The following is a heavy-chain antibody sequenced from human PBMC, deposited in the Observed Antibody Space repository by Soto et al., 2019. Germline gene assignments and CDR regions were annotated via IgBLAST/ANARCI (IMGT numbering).Heavy chain of an antibody. CDR1: GGSISSGGYY. D-gene: IGHD1-20*01. CDR3: ARAFKSGIYYYYYMDV. Sequence: QVQLQESGPGLVKPSQTLSLTCTVSGGSISSGGYYCSWIRQHPGKGLEWIGYIYYSGSTYYNPSLKSRVTISVDTSKNQFSLKLSSVTAADTAVYYCARAFKSGIYYYYYMDVWGKGTKVTV. J-gene: IGHJ6*03. CDR2: IYYSGST. V-gene: IGHV4-31*03.